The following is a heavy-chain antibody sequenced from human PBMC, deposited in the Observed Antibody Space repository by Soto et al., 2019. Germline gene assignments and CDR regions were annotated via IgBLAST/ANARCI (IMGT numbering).Heavy chain of an antibody. J-gene: IGHJ6*02. D-gene: IGHD1-1*01. CDR3: SRSRPTGRRDYYYYGMDV. CDR2: ISNDGSNQ. Sequence: GSLRLSCFVSGFPFSSFGMHWVRQAPGKGLEWVSSISNDGSNQHYADSVKGRFTISRDNSKNTVYLQLNSLRGEDTAVYYCSRSRPTGRRDYYYYGMDVWGQGTPVTVSS. CDR1: GFPFSSFG. V-gene: IGHV3-30*03.